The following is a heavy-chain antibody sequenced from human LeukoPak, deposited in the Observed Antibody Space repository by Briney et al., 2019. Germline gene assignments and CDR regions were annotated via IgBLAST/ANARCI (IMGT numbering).Heavy chain of an antibody. D-gene: IGHD3-3*01. V-gene: IGHV4-34*01. J-gene: IGHJ4*02. Sequence: PSETLSLTCAVYGGSFSGYYWSWIRQPPGKGLEWIGEINHSGSTNYNPSLKSRVTISVDTSKNQFSLKLSSVTAADTAVYYCASRSFHYDFWSGYYGGFDYWGQGTLVTVSS. CDR3: ASRSFHYDFWSGYYGGFDY. CDR1: GGSFSGYY. CDR2: INHSGST.